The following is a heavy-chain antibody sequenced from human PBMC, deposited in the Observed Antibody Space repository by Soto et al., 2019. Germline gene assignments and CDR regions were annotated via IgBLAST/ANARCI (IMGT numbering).Heavy chain of an antibody. D-gene: IGHD2-15*01. Sequence: EVKLVESGGGLVAPGGSLRLSCVASGFTLTTYTMNWVRQAPGTGLEWVASINGRSNYKYYSDSVKGRFTISRDNAQNSLFLQIGRLGPEDTAIYYCVREDGVVGVSSAFDSWGQGTLVTVSS. CDR2: INGRSNYK. J-gene: IGHJ4*02. CDR1: GFTLTTYT. CDR3: VREDGVVGVSSAFDS. V-gene: IGHV3-21*02.